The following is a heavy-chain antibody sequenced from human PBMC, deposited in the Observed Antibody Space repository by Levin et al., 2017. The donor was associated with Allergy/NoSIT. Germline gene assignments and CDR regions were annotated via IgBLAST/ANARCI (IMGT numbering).Heavy chain of an antibody. Sequence: VSVKVSCKASGYTFDTHAYGILWVRQAPGQGLEWMGWVSADNDDTNYAQKFQGRLTVTTETSTNTAYMELRSLRFDDTAVYYCAREAMETDGFDIWGQGTMVNVSS. D-gene: IGHD5-18*01. J-gene: IGHJ3*02. CDR2: VSADNDDT. V-gene: IGHV1-18*01. CDR1: GYTFDTHAYG. CDR3: AREAMETDGFDI.